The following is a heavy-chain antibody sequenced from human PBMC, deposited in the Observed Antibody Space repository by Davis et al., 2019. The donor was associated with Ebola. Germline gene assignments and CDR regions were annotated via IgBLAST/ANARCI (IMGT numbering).Heavy chain of an antibody. J-gene: IGHJ3*02. CDR3: ARGNGVFDAFDI. CDR1: GGSISSSSYY. V-gene: IGHV4-39*07. D-gene: IGHD3-10*01. Sequence: PSETLSLTCTVSGGSISSSSYYWGWIRQPPGKGLEWIGSIYYSGSTYYNPSLKSRVTISVDTSKNQFSLKLSSVTAADTAVYYCARGNGVFDAFDIWGQGTMVTVSS. CDR2: IYYSGST.